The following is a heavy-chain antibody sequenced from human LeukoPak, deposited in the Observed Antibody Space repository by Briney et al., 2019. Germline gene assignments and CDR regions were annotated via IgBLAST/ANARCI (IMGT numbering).Heavy chain of an antibody. J-gene: IGHJ4*02. V-gene: IGHV3-49*04. D-gene: IGHD3-22*01. CDR3: ARVRYDGTGYYSIFDY. CDR2: IRSKAYGGTT. CDR1: GFTFGDYA. Sequence: TGGSLRLSCTASGFTFGDYAMSWVRQAPGKGLEWVGFIRSKAYGGTTEYAASVKGRFTISRDDSKSIAYLQMNSLKTEDTAVYYCARVRYDGTGYYSIFDYWGQGTLVTVSS.